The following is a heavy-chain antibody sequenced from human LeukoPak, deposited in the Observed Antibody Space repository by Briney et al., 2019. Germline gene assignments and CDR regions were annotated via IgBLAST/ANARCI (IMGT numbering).Heavy chain of an antibody. J-gene: IGHJ4*02. V-gene: IGHV3-21*01. CDR3: ARDGRLGPVAATRGFLNY. CDR2: ISSSSSYI. Sequence: PGGSLRLSCAASGFTFSSYSMNWVRQAPGKGLEWVSSISSSSSYIYYADSVKGRFTISRDNAKNSLYLQMNSLRAEDTAVYYCARDGRLGPVAATRGFLNYWGQGTLVTVSS. CDR1: GFTFSSYS. D-gene: IGHD2-15*01.